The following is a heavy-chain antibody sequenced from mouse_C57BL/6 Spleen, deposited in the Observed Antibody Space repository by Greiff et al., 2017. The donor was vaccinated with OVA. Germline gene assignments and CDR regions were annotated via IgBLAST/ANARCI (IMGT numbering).Heavy chain of an antibody. Sequence: DVMLVESGGGLVQPGGSLSLSCAASGFTFTAYYMSWVRQPPGKALEWLGFIRNKANGYTTEYSASVKGRFTISRDNSQSILYLQMNALRAEDSATYYCARYINYDGRFAYWGQGTLVTVSA. CDR3: ARYINYDGRFAY. CDR1: GFTFTAYY. D-gene: IGHD2-4*01. V-gene: IGHV7-3*01. J-gene: IGHJ3*01. CDR2: IRNKANGYTT.